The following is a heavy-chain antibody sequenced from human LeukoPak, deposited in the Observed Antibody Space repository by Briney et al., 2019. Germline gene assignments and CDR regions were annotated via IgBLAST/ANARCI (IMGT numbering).Heavy chain of an antibody. Sequence: GESLKISCKGSGYSFTSYWIGWVRQMPGKGLEWMGIIYPGDSDTRCSPSFQGQVTISADKSISTAYLQWSSLKASDTAMYYCARHGSYYGDYRYYYYMDVWGKGTTVIVSS. D-gene: IGHD4-17*01. V-gene: IGHV5-51*01. CDR3: ARHGSYYGDYRYYYYMDV. CDR1: GYSFTSYW. J-gene: IGHJ6*03. CDR2: IYPGDSDT.